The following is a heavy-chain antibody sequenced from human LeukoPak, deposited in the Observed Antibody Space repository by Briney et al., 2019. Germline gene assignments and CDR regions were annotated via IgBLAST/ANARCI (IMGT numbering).Heavy chain of an antibody. CDR2: INSDGSST. CDR3: ARIASHSSSWYDGGY. Sequence: GGSLRLSCAASRFTLSSYWMDWVRHPPGKGLVWVSRINSDGSSTTYADSVKGRFTISRDNAKNTLYLQMNSLRAEDTGVYYCARIASHSSSWYDGGYWGQGTLVTVSS. J-gene: IGHJ4*02. V-gene: IGHV3-74*01. CDR1: RFTLSSYW. D-gene: IGHD6-13*01.